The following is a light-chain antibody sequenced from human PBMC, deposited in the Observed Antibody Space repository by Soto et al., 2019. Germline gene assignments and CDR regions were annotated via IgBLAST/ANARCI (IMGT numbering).Light chain of an antibody. CDR3: QQYKIGPYT. Sequence: EIVMTQSPATLSVSTGERATLSCRASQSVSRNFAWYHQKPGQAPRLLIYGASTRATGIPARFSGSGSGTEFTITISSLQSEDFAGSYCQQYKIGPYTFGQGTKLEIQ. CDR1: QSVSRN. V-gene: IGKV3-15*01. CDR2: GAS. J-gene: IGKJ2*01.